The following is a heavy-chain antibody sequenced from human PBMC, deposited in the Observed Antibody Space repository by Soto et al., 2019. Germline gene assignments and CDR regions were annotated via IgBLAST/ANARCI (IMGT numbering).Heavy chain of an antibody. Sequence: GGSLRLSCAASGFVFGSYAMHWVRQAPGKGLEWVAVIMYDGNTEYYADSVKGRFTLPRDNSKNILSVQMNSLRAEDTAVYYCTRPTCDGGNCYFAHWGRGTLVTVS. J-gene: IGHJ5*02. CDR1: GFVFGSYA. V-gene: IGHV3-30-3*01. CDR2: IMYDGNTE. D-gene: IGHD2-21*01. CDR3: TRPTCDGGNCYFAH.